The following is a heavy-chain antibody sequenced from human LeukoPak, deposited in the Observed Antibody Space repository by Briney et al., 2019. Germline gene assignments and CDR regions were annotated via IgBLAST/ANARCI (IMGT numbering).Heavy chain of an antibody. V-gene: IGHV3-48*03. CDR2: ISSSGSTI. CDR1: GFTFSSYE. Sequence: GGSLRLSCAASGFTFSSYEMNWVRQAPGKGLEWVSYISSSGSTIYYADSVKGRFTISRDNAKNSLYLQMNSLRAEDTAAYYCASQAVAGTLSYFDYWGQGTLVTVSS. D-gene: IGHD6-19*01. J-gene: IGHJ4*02. CDR3: ASQAVAGTLSYFDY.